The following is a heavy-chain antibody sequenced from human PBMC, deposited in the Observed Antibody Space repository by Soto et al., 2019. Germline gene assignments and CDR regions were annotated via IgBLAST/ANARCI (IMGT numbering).Heavy chain of an antibody. D-gene: IGHD6-13*01. CDR1: GFTFSSYA. CDR3: AKARSSWYPSGFDP. J-gene: IGHJ5*02. V-gene: IGHV3-23*01. CDR2: ISGSGGST. Sequence: LRLSCAASGFTFSSYAMSWVRQAPGKGLEWVSSISGSGGSTYYADSVKGRFTISRDNSKNTLYLQMNSLRAEDTAVYYCAKARSSWYPSGFDPWGQGTLVTVSS.